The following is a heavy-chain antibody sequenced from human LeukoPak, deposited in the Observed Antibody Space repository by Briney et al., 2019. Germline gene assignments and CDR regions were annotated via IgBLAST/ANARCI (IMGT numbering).Heavy chain of an antibody. D-gene: IGHD6-19*01. Sequence: SETLSLTCTVSGGSISSYYWSWIRQPPGKGLEWIGYIYYSGSTNYNPSLKSRVTISVDTSKNQFSLKLSSVTAADTAVYYCAREAGSGWYHYWGQGTQVTVSS. J-gene: IGHJ4*02. CDR2: IYYSGST. CDR1: GGSISSYY. CDR3: AREAGSGWYHY. V-gene: IGHV4-59*01.